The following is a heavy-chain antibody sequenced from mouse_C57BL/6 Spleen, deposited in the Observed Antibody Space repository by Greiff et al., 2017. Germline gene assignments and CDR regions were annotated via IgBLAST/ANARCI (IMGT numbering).Heavy chain of an antibody. D-gene: IGHD1-1*01. Sequence: VQLQQPGAELVKPGASVKLSCKASGYTFTSYWMHWVKQRPGQGLEWIGMIHPNSGSTNYNEKFKSKATLTVDKSSSTAYMQLSSLTSEDAAVYYCAISHYGGLAYWGQGTLVTVSA. V-gene: IGHV1-64*01. J-gene: IGHJ3*01. CDR3: AISHYGGLAY. CDR1: GYTFTSYW. CDR2: IHPNSGST.